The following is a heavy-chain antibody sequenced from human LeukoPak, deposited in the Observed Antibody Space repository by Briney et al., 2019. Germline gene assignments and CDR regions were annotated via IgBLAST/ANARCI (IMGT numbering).Heavy chain of an antibody. D-gene: IGHD3-3*01. CDR2: ISGSGGST. V-gene: IGHV3-23*01. CDR1: GFTFSSYA. Sequence: GGSLRLSCAASGFTFSSYAMSWVRQAPGKGLEWVSAISGSGGSTYYADSVKGRFTISRDNSKNTLYLQMNSLRAEDTAVYYCAAHNRITIFGAPRSNAFDIWGQGTMVTVSS. CDR3: AAHNRITIFGAPRSNAFDI. J-gene: IGHJ3*02.